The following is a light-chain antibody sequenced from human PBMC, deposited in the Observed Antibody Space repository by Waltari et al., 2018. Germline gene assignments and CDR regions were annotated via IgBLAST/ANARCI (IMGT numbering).Light chain of an antibody. J-gene: IGLJ2*01. V-gene: IGLV1-47*02. CDR3: SVWDDSLSGVV. Sequence: QSVLTQPLSASGTPGQRVTISCSGSSSNIGSNVVYWYQQFPGTAPKLLIYSDNQRPSGVPDRFSGSKSGTSPSLAIRGLRSEDEADYYCSVWDDSLSGVVFGGGTRLTVL. CDR1: SSNIGSNV. CDR2: SDN.